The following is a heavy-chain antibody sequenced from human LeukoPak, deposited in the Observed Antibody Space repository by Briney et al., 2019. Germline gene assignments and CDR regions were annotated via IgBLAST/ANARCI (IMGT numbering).Heavy chain of an antibody. J-gene: IGHJ4*02. CDR3: ATEGGDTNFDY. D-gene: IGHD3-16*01. V-gene: IGHV3-53*01. CDR2: IYSGGST. CDR1: GFTVSSYY. Sequence: PGGSLRLSCAASGFTVSSYYMSWVRQAPGKGLEWVSDIYSGGSTYYADSVKGRFTISRDNSKNTLYLQMNSLRVEDTAVYYCATEGGDTNFDYWGQGTLVTVSS.